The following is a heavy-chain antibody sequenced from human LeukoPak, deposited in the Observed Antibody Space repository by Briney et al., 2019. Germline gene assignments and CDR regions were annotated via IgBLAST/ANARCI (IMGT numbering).Heavy chain of an antibody. D-gene: IGHD6-13*01. V-gene: IGHV7-4-1*02. Sequence: GASVKVSCKASGYTFTSYAMNWVRQAPGQGLEWMGWINTNTGNPTYAQGFTGRFVFSLGTSVSTAYLQISSLKAEDTAVYYCARDTSGIAAAGTPFDYWGQGTLVTVSS. CDR3: ARDTSGIAAAGTPFDY. J-gene: IGHJ4*02. CDR1: GYTFTSYA. CDR2: INTNTGNP.